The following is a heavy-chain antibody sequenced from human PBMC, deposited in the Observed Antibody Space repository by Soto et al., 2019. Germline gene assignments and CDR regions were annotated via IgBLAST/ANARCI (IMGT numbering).Heavy chain of an antibody. D-gene: IGHD2-21*02. CDR2: VSFDGKVT. CDR1: GFTFNSLS. J-gene: IGHJ4*02. Sequence: PGGSLRLSCTGSGFTFNSLSLHWVRQGPDKGLEWVAVVSFDGKVTYYADSVKGRFTVSRDNSKNTIYLQANSLRAEDTAVYYCACEPYGDSQYFDHWVLGTPVTVSS. CDR3: ACEPYGDSQYFDH. V-gene: IGHV3-30*04.